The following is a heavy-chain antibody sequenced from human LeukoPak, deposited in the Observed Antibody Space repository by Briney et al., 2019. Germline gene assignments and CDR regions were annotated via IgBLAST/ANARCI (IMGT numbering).Heavy chain of an antibody. V-gene: IGHV1-18*01. CDR1: GYSFANFG. J-gene: IGHJ4*02. Sequence: VSVKVSCKASGYSFANFGISWVRQAPGQGLEWMGWISAYNGHTKYAQNLQGRLTMTTDTSTSTAYMELRSLRSDDTAVYYCARDLGYGDYGYWGQGTLVTVSS. CDR2: ISAYNGHT. D-gene: IGHD4-17*01. CDR3: ARDLGYGDYGY.